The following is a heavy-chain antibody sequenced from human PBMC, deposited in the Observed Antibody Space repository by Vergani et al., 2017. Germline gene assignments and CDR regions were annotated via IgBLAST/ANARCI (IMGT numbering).Heavy chain of an antibody. CDR3: AISSTTLYYYYGMDV. V-gene: IGHV1-69*04. J-gene: IGHJ6*02. CDR1: GYTFSSYG. D-gene: IGHD2-2*01. Sequence: QVQLVQSGAEVKKPGASVKVPCKASGYTFSSYGISWVRQAPGQGLEWMGRIIPILGTANYAQKFQGRVTITAGKSTSTAYMELSSLKSEDTAVYYCAISSTTLYYYYGMDVWGQGTTVTVSS. CDR2: IIPILGTA.